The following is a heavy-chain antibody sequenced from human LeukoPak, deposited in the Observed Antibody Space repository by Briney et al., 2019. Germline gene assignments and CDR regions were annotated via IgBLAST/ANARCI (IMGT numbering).Heavy chain of an antibody. J-gene: IGHJ6*02. CDR2: IYYSGST. CDR3: ARLRSYYDGMDV. Sequence: SETLSLTCTVSGGSISSSSYYWGWIRQPPGKGLEWIGSIYYSGSTYYNPSLKSRVTISVDTSKNQFSLKLTSVTAADTAVYYCARLRSYYDGMDVWGQGTTVTVSS. D-gene: IGHD3-16*01. CDR1: GGSISSSSYY. V-gene: IGHV4-39*01.